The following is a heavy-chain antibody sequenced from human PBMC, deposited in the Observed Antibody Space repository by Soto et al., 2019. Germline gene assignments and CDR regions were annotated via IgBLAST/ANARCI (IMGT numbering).Heavy chain of an antibody. J-gene: IGHJ4*02. CDR3: AGLRGYAGSPIDY. Sequence: LSLTCTVSGGSIISGYWSWIRQPPGKGLEWIGYISHSGNTNYNPSVKSRVTLSVDTPKNQFSLRLSSVTTADTAVYYCAGLRGYAGSPIDYWGQGTLVTVSS. V-gene: IGHV4-59*01. CDR1: GGSIISGY. CDR2: ISHSGNT. D-gene: IGHD2-15*01.